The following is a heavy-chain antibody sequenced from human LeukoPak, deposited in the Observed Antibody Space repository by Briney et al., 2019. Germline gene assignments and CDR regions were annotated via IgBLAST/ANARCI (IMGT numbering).Heavy chain of an antibody. V-gene: IGHV4-4*02. J-gene: IGHJ6*03. CDR1: GGSLSSGNW. CDR3: AREGSRRLYIDL. D-gene: IGHD6-25*01. Sequence: SGTLSLTRAVSGGSLSSGNWWTWVRQSPDKGLVWIGEIYHNGSTNYNPALKSRVTISLDNSKNHFYLGLTSLIAADTAMYYCAREGSRRLYIDLWGGGTTITVSS. CDR2: IYHNGST.